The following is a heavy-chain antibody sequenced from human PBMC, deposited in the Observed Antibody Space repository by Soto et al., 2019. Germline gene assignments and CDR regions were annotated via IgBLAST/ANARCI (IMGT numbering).Heavy chain of an antibody. V-gene: IGHV1-2*04. CDR3: ARALGRDGSSWHRGAFDS. CDR2: INPDTAGT. D-gene: IGHD2-2*01. Sequence: QVQLVQSGAEVKGSGASVKVSCKASGYAFTAYYLHWVRQAPGHGLEWMGWINPDTAGTDSTQKFQGWVTMTRDTSLTTAYMELSNVEFDATAVYYWARALGRDGSSWHRGAFDSWGQGTLVTVSS. J-gene: IGHJ4*02. CDR1: GYAFTAYY.